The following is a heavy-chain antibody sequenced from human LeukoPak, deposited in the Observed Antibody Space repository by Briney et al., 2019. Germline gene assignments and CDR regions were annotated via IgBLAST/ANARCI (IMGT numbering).Heavy chain of an antibody. J-gene: IGHJ4*02. CDR3: VRDVWGDRDGFFEY. CDR2: INIDGRST. CDR1: GFTFSSYW. V-gene: IGHV3-74*01. Sequence: GGSLRLSCAASGFTFSSYWMHWVRQAPGKGMLWVSRINIDGRSTSYAPSVTGRFTKSRANAKNTVYLQMCRLRAEDTAVYYCVRDVWGDRDGFFEYWGQGTLVTVSS. D-gene: IGHD2-21*01.